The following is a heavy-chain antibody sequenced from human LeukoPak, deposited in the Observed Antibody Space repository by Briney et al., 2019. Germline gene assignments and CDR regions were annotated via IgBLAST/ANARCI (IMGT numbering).Heavy chain of an antibody. CDR3: ARGIGAVAGIANNWFDP. Sequence: ASVKVSCKASGYTFTSYDINWVRQATGQGLEWMGWMNPNSGNTGYAQKFQGRVTMTRNTSISTAYMELSSLRSEDTAVCYCARGIGAVAGIANNWFDPWGQGTLVTVSS. CDR2: MNPNSGNT. D-gene: IGHD6-19*01. CDR1: GYTFTSYD. J-gene: IGHJ5*02. V-gene: IGHV1-8*01.